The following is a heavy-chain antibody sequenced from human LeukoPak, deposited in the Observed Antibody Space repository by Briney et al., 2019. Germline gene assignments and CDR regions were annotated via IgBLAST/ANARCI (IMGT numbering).Heavy chain of an antibody. CDR2: ISGSGGST. V-gene: IGHV3-23*01. CDR3: AKEILLYDSSSYPTYYFDY. CDR1: GFTFSSYA. J-gene: IGHJ4*02. Sequence: GGSLRLSCAASGFTFSSYAMSWVRQAPGKGLEWVSAISGSGGSTYYADPVKGRFTISRDNSKNTLYLQMNSLRAEDTAVYYCAKEILLYDSSSYPTYYFDYWGQGTLVTVSS. D-gene: IGHD3-22*01.